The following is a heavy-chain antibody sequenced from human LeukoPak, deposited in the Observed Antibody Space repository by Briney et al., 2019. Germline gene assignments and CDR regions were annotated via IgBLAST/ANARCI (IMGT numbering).Heavy chain of an antibody. CDR3: ARGTYYDFWSGYLGLSYYGMDV. CDR1: GGSISSGSYS. Sequence: PSETLSLTCTVSGGSISSGSYSWSWIRQPPGMGLEWIGEINHSGSTNYNPSLKSRVTISVDTSKNQFSLKLSSVTAADTAVYYCARGTYYDFWSGYLGLSYYGMDVWGQGTTVTVSS. V-gene: IGHV4-39*07. D-gene: IGHD3-3*01. CDR2: INHSGST. J-gene: IGHJ6*02.